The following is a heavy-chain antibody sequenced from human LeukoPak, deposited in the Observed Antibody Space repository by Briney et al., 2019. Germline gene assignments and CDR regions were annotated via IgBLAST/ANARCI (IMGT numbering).Heavy chain of an antibody. CDR2: IRYDGST. Sequence: PGGSLRLSCAASGFTFSNYGMHWVRQAPGKGLEWVAGIRYDGSTYYTDSVKGRITISRDNSKNTLYLQMNTLGAEDTAVYYCARDRTTILSSFDIWGQGTMVTVSS. CDR1: GFTFSNYG. J-gene: IGHJ3*02. V-gene: IGHV3-33*01. D-gene: IGHD3-9*01. CDR3: ARDRTTILSSFDI.